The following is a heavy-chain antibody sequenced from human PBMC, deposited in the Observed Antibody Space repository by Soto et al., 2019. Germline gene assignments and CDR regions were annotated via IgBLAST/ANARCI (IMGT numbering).Heavy chain of an antibody. CDR3: ARQAAAPGIDLWFDP. CDR2: TFYAGNT. D-gene: IGHD6-13*01. CDR1: EGSIRSSRCY. J-gene: IGHJ5*02. Sequence: SDTVCNTCNESEGSIRSSRCYLAWFRQPPGKELEWIANTFYAGNTYYNPSLKSRVTVSVDTSKNQFSLKLDSVTAADTAVYYCARQAAAPGIDLWFDPWGQGTLVTVSS. V-gene: IGHV4-39*01.